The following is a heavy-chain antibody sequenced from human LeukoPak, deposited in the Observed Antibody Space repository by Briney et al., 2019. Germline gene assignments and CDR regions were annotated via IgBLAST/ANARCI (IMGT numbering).Heavy chain of an antibody. V-gene: IGHV4-59*01. CDR1: GGSISSYY. CDR2: IYYSGST. D-gene: IGHD6-13*01. Sequence: SETLSLTCTVSGGSISSYYWNWIRQPPGKGLEWIGNIYYSGSTNYNPSLKSRVTISVDTSKNQFSLKLSSVTAADTAMYYCARGSSSWPYYFDYWGQGALGTVSS. J-gene: IGHJ4*02. CDR3: ARGSSSWPYYFDY.